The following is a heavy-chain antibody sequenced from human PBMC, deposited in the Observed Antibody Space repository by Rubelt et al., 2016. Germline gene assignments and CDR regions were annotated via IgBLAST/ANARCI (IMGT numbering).Heavy chain of an antibody. V-gene: IGHV3-48*01. CDR3: AKSGPGEVLFYFDY. D-gene: IGHD2-8*02. CDR1: GFTFSSYS. Sequence: QLGMRGGGLVQPGGSLRLSCAASGFTFSSYSMNWVRQAPGKGLEWISYINYKGSTISYADSVKGRFIISRDNSKNTLYLQMNSLRAEDTAVYYCAKSGPGEVLFYFDYWGQGTPVTVSS. CDR2: INYKGSTI. J-gene: IGHJ4*02.